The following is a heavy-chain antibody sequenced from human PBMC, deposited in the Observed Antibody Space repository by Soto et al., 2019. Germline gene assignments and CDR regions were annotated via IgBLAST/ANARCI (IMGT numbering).Heavy chain of an antibody. CDR2: IYYSGTT. V-gene: IGHV4-39*01. Sequence: QLQLQESGPGLVKPSETLSLTCTVSGGSISSSSYYWAWVRQPPGKGLEWIGSIYYSGTTYYNPSLTSRVPISEDTSKNQSSLKLSSVTAADTAVFYCARLIRCKTTSCYFAYWGQGTLVTVSS. D-gene: IGHD2-2*01. J-gene: IGHJ4*02. CDR3: ARLIRCKTTSCYFAY. CDR1: GGSISSSSYY.